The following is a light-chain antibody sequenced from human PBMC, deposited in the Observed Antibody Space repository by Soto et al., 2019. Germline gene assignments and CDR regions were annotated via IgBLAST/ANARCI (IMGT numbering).Light chain of an antibody. Sequence: DLQMTQSPASLSASVGDRVTITCRASQSISSYLNWYQQKPGKAPELLIYAASSLQSGVPLRFSGSGSGTDFTLTVSSLQPEDFATYYCQQSYSTPYTFGQGTKLEIK. CDR3: QQSYSTPYT. V-gene: IGKV1-39*01. J-gene: IGKJ2*01. CDR2: AAS. CDR1: QSISSY.